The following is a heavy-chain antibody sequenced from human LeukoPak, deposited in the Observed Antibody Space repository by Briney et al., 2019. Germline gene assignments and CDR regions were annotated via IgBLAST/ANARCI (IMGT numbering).Heavy chain of an antibody. CDR1: GFTFSSYA. J-gene: IGHJ5*02. CDR2: ISGSGTSA. Sequence: GGSLRLSCAASGFTFSSYAMSWVRQAPGKVLEWVSAISGSGTSAYYADSVKGRFTISRDNSKNTLYVQMNSLRVEDTAVYYCAKDKGFDPWGQGTLVTVSS. CDR3: AKDKGFDP. V-gene: IGHV3-23*01.